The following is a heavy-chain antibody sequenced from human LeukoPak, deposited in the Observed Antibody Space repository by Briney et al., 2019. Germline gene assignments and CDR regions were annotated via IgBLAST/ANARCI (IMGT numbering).Heavy chain of an antibody. Sequence: SVKVSCKASGGTFSSYAISWVRQAPGQGLEWMGRIIPIFGTANYAQKFQGRVTITTDESTSTAYMEPSSLRSEDTAVYYCARSVDYYDSSGYYFGAFDIWGQGTMVTVSS. D-gene: IGHD3-22*01. CDR1: GGTFSSYA. J-gene: IGHJ3*02. V-gene: IGHV1-69*05. CDR3: ARSVDYYDSSGYYFGAFDI. CDR2: IIPIFGTA.